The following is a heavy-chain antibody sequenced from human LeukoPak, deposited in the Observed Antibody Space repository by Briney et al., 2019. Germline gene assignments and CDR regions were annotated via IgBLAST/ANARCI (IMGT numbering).Heavy chain of an antibody. CDR1: GGSFSGYY. Sequence: SETLSLTCAVYGGSFSGYYWSWIRQPPGKGLEWIGEINHSGSTNHNPSLKSRVTISVDTSKNQFSLKLSSVTAADTAVYYCAREGWYYDNSGRQRGYSDHWGQGTLVTVSS. CDR2: INHSGST. CDR3: AREGWYYDNSGRQRGYSDH. V-gene: IGHV4-34*01. J-gene: IGHJ4*02. D-gene: IGHD3-22*01.